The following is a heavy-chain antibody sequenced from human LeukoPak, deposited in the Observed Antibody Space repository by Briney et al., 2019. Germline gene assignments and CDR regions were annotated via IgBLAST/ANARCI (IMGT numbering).Heavy chain of an antibody. CDR2: IYHSGTT. Sequence: SETLSLTCTVSNFSISRAYYWGWIRQPPGKGLEWIGAIYHSGTTYYNPSLKSRVTISVDTSKNQFSLKLSSVTAADTAVYYCASSYSSSWYWFDPWGQGTLVTVSS. D-gene: IGHD6-13*01. V-gene: IGHV4-38-2*02. CDR1: NFSISRAYY. CDR3: ASSYSSSWYWFDP. J-gene: IGHJ5*02.